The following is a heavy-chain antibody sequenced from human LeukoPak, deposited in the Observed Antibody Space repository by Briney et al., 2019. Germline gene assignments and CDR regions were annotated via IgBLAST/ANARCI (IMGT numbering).Heavy chain of an antibody. CDR2: IYYSGGT. CDR1: GGSISSSSYY. Sequence: PSETLSLTCTVSGGSISSSSYYWGWIRPPPGKGLEWIGSIYYSGGTYYNPSLKSRVTISVDTSKNQFSLKLSSVTAADTAVYYCARRLSTYSSSPYFDYWGQGTLVTVPS. J-gene: IGHJ4*02. D-gene: IGHD6-6*01. V-gene: IGHV4-39*01. CDR3: ARRLSTYSSSPYFDY.